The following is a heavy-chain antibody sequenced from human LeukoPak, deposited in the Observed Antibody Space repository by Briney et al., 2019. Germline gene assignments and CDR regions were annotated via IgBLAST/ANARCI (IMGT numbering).Heavy chain of an antibody. CDR3: ATRRCSIAACRASSHHCMDF. Sequence: GGFLRLSCAASGFIFSDYWMTWVRQAPGKGLEWVANIRQDGGEGYYVDSVRGRFAVTRDNAKSSLYLQLNSLRAEDTAVYYCATRRCSIAACRASSHHCMDFWGKGTTVTVSS. D-gene: IGHD2-2*01. V-gene: IGHV3-7*01. CDR1: GFIFSDYW. J-gene: IGHJ6*03. CDR2: IRQDGGEG.